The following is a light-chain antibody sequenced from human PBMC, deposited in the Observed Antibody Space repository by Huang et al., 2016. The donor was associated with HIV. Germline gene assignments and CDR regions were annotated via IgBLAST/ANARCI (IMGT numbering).Light chain of an antibody. J-gene: IGKJ2*01. CDR1: QNINKY. CDR3: QQSAVTPRT. Sequence: DIQITQSPSSLSASVGDRVIITCRASQNINKYLNWYQQQPGKAPKLLISCASKLQGGVPSSFSGSGSGTHFTLAISSLQPEDSATYYCQQSAVTPRTFGQGTKLEI. CDR2: CAS. V-gene: IGKV1-39*01.